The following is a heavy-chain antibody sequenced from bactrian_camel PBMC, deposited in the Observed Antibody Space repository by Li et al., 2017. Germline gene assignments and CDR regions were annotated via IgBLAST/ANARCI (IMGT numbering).Heavy chain of an antibody. CDR2: INSGGGST. CDR3: AAGSDWASLATTEYEH. V-gene: IGHV3S40*01. CDR1: GFTFSRYD. D-gene: IGHD4*01. Sequence: VQLVESGGGLVQPGGSLRLSCAASGFTFSRYDMSWVRQAPGKGLEWVSAINSGGGSTYYADSVKGRFTISQDNAEHTVYLQMTGLKPDDTAMYYCAAGSDWASLATTEYEHWGQGTQVTVS. J-gene: IGHJ4*01.